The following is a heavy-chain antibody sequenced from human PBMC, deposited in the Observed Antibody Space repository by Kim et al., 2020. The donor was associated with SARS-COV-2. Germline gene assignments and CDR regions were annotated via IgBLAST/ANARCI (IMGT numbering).Heavy chain of an antibody. V-gene: IGHV3-30*04. CDR3: AILSSTSSKGFDY. J-gene: IGHJ4*02. Sequence: GGSLRLSCAASGFTFSSYAMHWVRQAPGKGLEWVAVISYDGSNKYYADSVKGRFTISRDNSKNTLYLQMNSLRAEDTAVYYCAILSSTSSKGFDYWGQGT. D-gene: IGHD2-2*01. CDR1: GFTFSSYA. CDR2: ISYDGSNK.